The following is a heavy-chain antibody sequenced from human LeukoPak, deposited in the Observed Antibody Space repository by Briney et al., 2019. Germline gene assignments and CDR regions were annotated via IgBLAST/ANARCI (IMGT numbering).Heavy chain of an antibody. V-gene: IGHV4-59*01. CDR1: GGSISSYY. Sequence: PSETLTLTCTVSGGSISSYYWSWIRQPPGKGLEWIGYISYSGSTNYNPSLKSRVTISVDMSKNQFSLKLSSVTAADTAVYYCATVGIDYYDSSGPFDYWGQGTLVTVSS. J-gene: IGHJ4*02. D-gene: IGHD3-22*01. CDR2: ISYSGST. CDR3: ATVGIDYYDSSGPFDY.